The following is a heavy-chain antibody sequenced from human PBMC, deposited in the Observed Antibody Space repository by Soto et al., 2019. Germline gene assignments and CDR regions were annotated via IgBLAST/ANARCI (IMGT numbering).Heavy chain of an antibody. CDR1: GFTFSTYA. Sequence: EVQLLESGGGLVQPGGSLRLSCAASGFTFSTYAMNWVRQASGKGLEWVSAISGGGGSTYYADSVKGRVTISRDNSKNTLYLQMNSLRAEDTAVYYCAKVSLGALTFTDYYYYGLDVWGQGTTVTVSS. CDR2: ISGGGGST. J-gene: IGHJ6*02. D-gene: IGHD1-26*01. CDR3: AKVSLGALTFTDYYYYGLDV. V-gene: IGHV3-23*01.